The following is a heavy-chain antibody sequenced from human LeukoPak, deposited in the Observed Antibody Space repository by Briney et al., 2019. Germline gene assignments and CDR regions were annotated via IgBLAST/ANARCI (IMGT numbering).Heavy chain of an antibody. CDR2: INPNSGGT. V-gene: IGHV1-2*02. D-gene: IGHD5-12*01. J-gene: IGHJ4*02. Sequence: ASVKVSCKASGYTFTSYYMHWVRQAPGQGLEWMGWINPNSGGTNYAQKFQGRVTITRDTSISTAYMELSRLRSDDTAVYYCARYRASGYDLRLFDYWGQGTLVTVSS. CDR3: ARYRASGYDLRLFDY. CDR1: GYTFTSYY.